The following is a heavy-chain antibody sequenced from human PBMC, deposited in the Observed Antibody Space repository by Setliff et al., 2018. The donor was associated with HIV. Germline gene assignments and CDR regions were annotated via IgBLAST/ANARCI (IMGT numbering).Heavy chain of an antibody. J-gene: IGHJ4*02. CDR1: GYSISSGYY. CDR3: ASWLWFGELLIDY. CDR2: IYHSGST. Sequence: SETLSLTCAASGYSISSGYYWGWIRQPPGKGLEWIGSIYHSGSTYYNPSLKSRVTISVDTSKNQFSLKLSSVTAADTAVYYCASWLWFGELLIDYWGQGTLVTVSS. V-gene: IGHV4-38-2*01. D-gene: IGHD3-10*01.